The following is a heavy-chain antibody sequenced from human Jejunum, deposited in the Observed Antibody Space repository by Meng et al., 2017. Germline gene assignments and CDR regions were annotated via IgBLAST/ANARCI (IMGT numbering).Heavy chain of an antibody. V-gene: IGHV3-74*01. D-gene: IGHD2-8*01. Sequence: GESLKISCAASGFTSSNYWMYWVRQAPGKGLEWVSRINNGGIYTTYADSVKGRFTISRDNAKNTLYLQMNSARAEDTAVYYCARGFCSNGVCNYDYGMDVWGQGTTVTVSS. CDR3: ARGFCSNGVCNYDYGMDV. CDR1: GFTSSNYW. CDR2: INNGGIYT. J-gene: IGHJ6*02.